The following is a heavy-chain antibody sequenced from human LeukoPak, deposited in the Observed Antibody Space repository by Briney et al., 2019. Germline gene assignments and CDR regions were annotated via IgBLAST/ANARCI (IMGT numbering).Heavy chain of an antibody. Sequence: GGSLRLSCAASGFTFSSYDMSWVRQAPGKGLEWVSAISGSGGSTYYADSVKGRFTISRDNSKSTLYLQMNSLRAEDTAVYYCAKDNGCSSTSCYAPYYFDYWGQGTLVTVSS. D-gene: IGHD2-2*01. J-gene: IGHJ4*02. CDR2: ISGSGGST. CDR3: AKDNGCSSTSCYAPYYFDY. CDR1: GFTFSSYD. V-gene: IGHV3-23*01.